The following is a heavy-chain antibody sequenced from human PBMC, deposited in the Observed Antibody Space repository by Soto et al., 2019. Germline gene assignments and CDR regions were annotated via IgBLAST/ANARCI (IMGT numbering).Heavy chain of an antibody. CDR1: GGSISSHY. Sequence: QVQLQESGPGLVKPSETLSLTCTVSGGSISSHYWSWIRQPPGKGLAWIGYVYYSGSTNYNPSLKTRVRISLETSKTQFSLKLDSVTAADTAVYYCARDRSPWYWDAFDIWGQGAMVTVSS. CDR2: VYYSGST. J-gene: IGHJ3*02. CDR3: ARDRSPWYWDAFDI. D-gene: IGHD6-19*01. V-gene: IGHV4-59*11.